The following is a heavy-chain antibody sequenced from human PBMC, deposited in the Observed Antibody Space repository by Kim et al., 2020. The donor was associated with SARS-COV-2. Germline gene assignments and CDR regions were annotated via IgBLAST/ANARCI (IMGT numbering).Heavy chain of an antibody. Sequence: TYYADSVKGRFTISRDNSKNTLYLQMNSLRAEDTAVYYCANEYVDTAMGAWGQGTLVTVSS. D-gene: IGHD5-18*01. J-gene: IGHJ5*02. V-gene: IGHV3-23*01. CDR2: T. CDR3: ANEYVDTAMGA.